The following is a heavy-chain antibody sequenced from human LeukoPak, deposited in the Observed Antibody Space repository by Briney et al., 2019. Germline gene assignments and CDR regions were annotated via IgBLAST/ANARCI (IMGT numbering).Heavy chain of an antibody. CDR3: ARDPPFGWFDP. CDR1: GGSISSSSYY. CDR2: IYYSGST. V-gene: IGHV4-39*07. Sequence: NPSETLSLTCAVSGGSISSSSYYWGWIRQPPGKGLEWIGSIYYSGSTYYNPSLKSRVTISVDTSKNQFSLKLSSVTAADTAVYYCARDPPFGWFDPWGQGTLVTVSS. D-gene: IGHD3-10*01. J-gene: IGHJ5*02.